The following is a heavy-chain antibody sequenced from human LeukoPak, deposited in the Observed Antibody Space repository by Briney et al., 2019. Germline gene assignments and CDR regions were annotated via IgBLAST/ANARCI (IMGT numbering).Heavy chain of an antibody. CDR2: ISGHNGNT. Sequence: ASVKVSCKASGYTFTSYAISWVRQAPGQGLEWMGWISGHNGNTNYAHKFQGRVTMTTDTSTSTAYMELRSLRTDDTAVYYCARGPYYDSSGYWDYWGQGTLVTVSS. CDR1: GYTFTSYA. CDR3: ARGPYYDSSGYWDY. V-gene: IGHV1-18*01. J-gene: IGHJ4*02. D-gene: IGHD3-22*01.